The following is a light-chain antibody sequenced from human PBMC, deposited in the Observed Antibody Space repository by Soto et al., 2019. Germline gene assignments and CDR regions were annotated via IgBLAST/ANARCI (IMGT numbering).Light chain of an antibody. J-gene: IGKJ5*01. Sequence: DIVMTQAPESLAVSLGERATINCKSSQSRFYASINKNYLAWYQQKPRQPPKLLIYWASIRGSGVPDRFSGSGSGTDFTLTISSLQAEDVAVYYCQQYFDNSITFGQGTRLEIK. V-gene: IGKV4-1*01. CDR3: QQYFDNSIT. CDR2: WAS. CDR1: QSRFYASINKNY.